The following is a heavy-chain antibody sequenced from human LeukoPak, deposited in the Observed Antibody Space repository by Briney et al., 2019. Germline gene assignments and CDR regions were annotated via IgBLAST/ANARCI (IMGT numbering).Heavy chain of an antibody. V-gene: IGHV3-23*01. CDR3: VKSLYPIDY. CDR1: GFTFSNFA. Sequence: GGSLRLSCAASGFTFSNFAMNWVRQAPGKGLEWVSAISAGGTFYADFVKGRFTISRDNSKNTLYLQMNSLRVDDTAVYYCVKSLYPIDYGGQGPLVTVSS. D-gene: IGHD2-8*01. J-gene: IGHJ4*02. CDR2: ISAGGT.